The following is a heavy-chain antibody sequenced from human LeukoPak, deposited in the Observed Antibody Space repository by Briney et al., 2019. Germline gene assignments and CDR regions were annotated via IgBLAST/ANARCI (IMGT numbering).Heavy chain of an antibody. CDR3: AKDPRAGSGWGSFDY. D-gene: IGHD6-19*01. CDR1: GFTFRSYA. Sequence: PGGSLRLSCAASGFTFRSYAMSWVRQAPGKGLEWVSGISGSGDSTYYADSVKGRFSISRDNSKNTLWLQMNSLKDEDTAVYYCAKDPRAGSGWGSFDYWGQGTPVTVSS. J-gene: IGHJ4*02. CDR2: ISGSGDST. V-gene: IGHV3-23*01.